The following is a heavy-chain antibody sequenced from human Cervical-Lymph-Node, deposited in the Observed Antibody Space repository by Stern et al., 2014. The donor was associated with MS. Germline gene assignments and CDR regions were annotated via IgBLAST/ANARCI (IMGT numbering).Heavy chain of an antibody. Sequence: VQLVESGGGLVQPGRSLRLSCAASGFSVNDYSMPWVRQAPGKGLERVSGISWDGGSTECAASVKGRFAISRDNAKNSLFLHMNSLRPEDTAFYYCAKTTVTTRPFEFWGQGTLVTVSS. CDR3: AKTTVTTRPFEF. J-gene: IGHJ4*02. CDR1: GFSVNDYS. CDR2: ISWDGGST. D-gene: IGHD4-17*01. V-gene: IGHV3-9*01.